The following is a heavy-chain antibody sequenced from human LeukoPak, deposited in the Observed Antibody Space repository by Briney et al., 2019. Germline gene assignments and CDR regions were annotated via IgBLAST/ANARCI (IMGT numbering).Heavy chain of an antibody. CDR2: IYYSGST. CDR3: ARTDIVATKTVDY. V-gene: IGHV4-39*07. CDR1: GGSISSSSYY. D-gene: IGHD5-12*01. J-gene: IGHJ4*02. Sequence: SETLSLTCTVSGGSISSSSYYWGWIRQPPGKGLEWIGSIYYSGSTYYNPSLKSRVTISVDTSKNQFSLKLSSVTAADTAVYYCARTDIVATKTVDYWGQGTLVTVSS.